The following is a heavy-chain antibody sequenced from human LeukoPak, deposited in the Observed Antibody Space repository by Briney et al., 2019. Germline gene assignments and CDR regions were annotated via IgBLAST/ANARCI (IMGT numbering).Heavy chain of an antibody. CDR1: GYTFTGYY. V-gene: IGHV1-2*02. CDR2: INPNSGGT. J-gene: IGHJ4*02. D-gene: IGHD6-13*01. CDR3: AREYSSSWYRY. Sequence: ASVEVSCTASGYTFTGYYMHWVRQAPGQGLEWKGWINPNSGGTNYAQKFQGRVTMTRDTSISTAYMELSRLRSDDTAVYYCAREYSSSWYRYWGQGTLVTVSS.